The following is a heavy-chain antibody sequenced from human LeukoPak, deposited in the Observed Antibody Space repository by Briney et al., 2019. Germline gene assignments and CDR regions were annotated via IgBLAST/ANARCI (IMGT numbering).Heavy chain of an antibody. D-gene: IGHD5-24*01. V-gene: IGHV3-13*01. CDR3: TRGGRDGFDI. CDR2: IGTAGDT. J-gene: IGHJ3*02. Sequence: GGSLRLSCAASGFTFSTYDMHWVRLTAGKGLEWVSGIGTAGDTYYSGSVKGRFIISRENAKSSSYLQMNSLRVGDTAFYYCTRGGRDGFDIWGRGTLVTVSS. CDR1: GFTFSTYD.